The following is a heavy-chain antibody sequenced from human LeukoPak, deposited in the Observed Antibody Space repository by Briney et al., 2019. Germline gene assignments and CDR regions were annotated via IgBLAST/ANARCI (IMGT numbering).Heavy chain of an antibody. CDR1: GFTFSSYW. Sequence: PGGSLRLSCAASGFTFSSYWMSWVRQAPGKGLEWVANIKQDGSEKYYVDSVKGRFTISRDNAKNSLYLRMNSLRAEDTAVYYCARDFGNYYDFWSGYYGPSFDYWGQGTLVTVSS. J-gene: IGHJ4*02. V-gene: IGHV3-7*01. CDR3: ARDFGNYYDFWSGYYGPSFDY. CDR2: IKQDGSEK. D-gene: IGHD3-3*01.